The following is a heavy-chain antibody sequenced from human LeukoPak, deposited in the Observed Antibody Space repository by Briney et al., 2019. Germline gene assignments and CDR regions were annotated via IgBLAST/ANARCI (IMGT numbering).Heavy chain of an antibody. D-gene: IGHD3-22*01. CDR3: AREYDSSGNYYYYYYMDV. Sequence: PSETLSLTCTVSGGSINSGIYYWSWIRQPAGKGLEWIGRINTSGSTNYNPSLKSRVTMSVDTPKNQFSLKLSSVTAADTAVYYCAREYDSSGNYYYYYYMDVWGKGTTVTVSS. V-gene: IGHV4-61*02. CDR2: INTSGST. J-gene: IGHJ6*03. CDR1: GGSINSGIYY.